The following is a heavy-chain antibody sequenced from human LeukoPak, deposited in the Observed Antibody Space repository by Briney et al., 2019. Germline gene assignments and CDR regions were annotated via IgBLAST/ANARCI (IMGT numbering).Heavy chain of an antibody. CDR3: AKALLLYYYYYGMDV. V-gene: IGHV3-23*01. Sequence: GGSLRLSCAASGFTFSSYAMSWVRQAPGKGLEWVSAIGGSGGSTYYADSVKGRFTISRDNSKNTLYLQMNSLRAEDTAVCHCAKALLLYYYYYGMDVWGKGTTVTVSS. J-gene: IGHJ6*04. CDR1: GFTFSSYA. D-gene: IGHD2-15*01. CDR2: IGGSGGST.